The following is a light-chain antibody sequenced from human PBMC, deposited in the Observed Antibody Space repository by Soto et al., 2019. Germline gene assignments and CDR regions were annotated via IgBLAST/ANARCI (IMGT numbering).Light chain of an antibody. CDR3: QQYYGTRYT. V-gene: IGKV4-1*01. CDR1: QSVLYNSNNKNY. J-gene: IGKJ2*01. Sequence: DIVMTQSPDSLAVSLGERATINCKSSQSVLYNSNNKNYLAWYQQKPGQPPRLLIYWASTRQSGVPDRFSGSGSGTDFTLTISSLQAEDVAFYYCQQYYGTRYTFGQGTKLEIK. CDR2: WAS.